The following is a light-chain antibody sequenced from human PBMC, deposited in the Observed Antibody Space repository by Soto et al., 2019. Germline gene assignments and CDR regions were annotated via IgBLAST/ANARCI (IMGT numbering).Light chain of an antibody. Sequence: EIVLTQSPATLSLSPGERATLSCRASQSLSSNFLTWYQQKPGQPPRLLIYDSSTRATGFPDRFSGSGSGTDFTLTIIRLEPEDFAFYYCQQRDSWPLTFGGGTKVDIK. CDR3: QQRDSWPLT. J-gene: IGKJ4*01. CDR1: QSLSSNF. CDR2: DSS. V-gene: IGKV3D-20*02.